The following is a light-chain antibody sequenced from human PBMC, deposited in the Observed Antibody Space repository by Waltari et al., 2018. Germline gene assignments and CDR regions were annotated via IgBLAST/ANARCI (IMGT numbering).Light chain of an antibody. Sequence: QSALTQPPSASGTPGQRVTISCSGSTSNIGRNTVNWYQQLPGTAPKLLIYNNNQRPSGGPDRFSGSKSGTSASLTISGLQSEDEADYYCAAWDDSLNVSFGGGTKLTVL. CDR3: AAWDDSLNVS. J-gene: IGLJ2*01. CDR1: TSNIGRNT. CDR2: NNN. V-gene: IGLV1-44*01.